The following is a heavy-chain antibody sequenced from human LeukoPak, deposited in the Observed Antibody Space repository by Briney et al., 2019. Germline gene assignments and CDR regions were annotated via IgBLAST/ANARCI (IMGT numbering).Heavy chain of an antibody. Sequence: GGSLRLSCAASGFTFSSYGMSWVRQAPGKGLERVSSISGSGGSTNHADSVKGRFTISRDNSKNTLYLQMNSLRADDTAVYYCAIVWTAYSDDYFDYWGQGTLVTVSS. V-gene: IGHV3-23*01. CDR2: ISGSGGST. J-gene: IGHJ4*02. CDR3: AIVWTAYSDDYFDY. D-gene: IGHD3/OR15-3a*01. CDR1: GFTFSSYG.